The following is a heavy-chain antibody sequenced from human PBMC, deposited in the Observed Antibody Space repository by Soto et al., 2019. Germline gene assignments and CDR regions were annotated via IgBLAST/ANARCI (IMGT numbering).Heavy chain of an antibody. J-gene: IGHJ4*02. CDR2: ISYDGSNK. D-gene: IGHD6-19*01. V-gene: IGHV3-30*18. Sequence: PGGSLRLSCAASGFTFSSYGMHWVRQAPGKGLEWVAVISYDGSNKYYADSVKGRFTISRDNSKNTLYLQMNSLRAEDTAVYYCAKDPGIAVFSWYFDYWGQGTLVTVSS. CDR1: GFTFSSYG. CDR3: AKDPGIAVFSWYFDY.